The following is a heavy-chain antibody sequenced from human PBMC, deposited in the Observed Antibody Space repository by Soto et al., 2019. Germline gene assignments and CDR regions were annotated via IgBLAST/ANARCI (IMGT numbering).Heavy chain of an antibody. V-gene: IGHV4-59*01. J-gene: IGHJ4*02. CDR3: ARVSNAYGGNGAFDY. Sequence: SETLSLTCTVSGGSISSYYWSWIRQPPGKGLEWIGYIHYSGSAKYNPSLKSRVSVSVDTSKNQLSLNMKSVTAADTAVYYCARVSNAYGGNGAFDYWGQGTQVTVSS. CDR1: GGSISSYY. CDR2: IHYSGSA. D-gene: IGHD4-17*01.